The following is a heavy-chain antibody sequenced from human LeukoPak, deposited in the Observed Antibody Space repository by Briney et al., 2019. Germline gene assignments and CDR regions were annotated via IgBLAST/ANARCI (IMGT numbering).Heavy chain of an antibody. CDR2: INHSGST. V-gene: IGHV4-34*01. J-gene: IGHJ6*03. D-gene: IGHD1-26*01. CDR3: ARVVGATTAYYYYMDV. Sequence: SETLSLTCTVSGGSISSYYWSWIRQPPGKGLEWIGEINHSGSTNYNPSLKSRVTISVDTSKNQFSPKLSSVTAADTAVYYCARVVGATTAYYYYMDVWGKGTTVTVSS. CDR1: GGSISSYY.